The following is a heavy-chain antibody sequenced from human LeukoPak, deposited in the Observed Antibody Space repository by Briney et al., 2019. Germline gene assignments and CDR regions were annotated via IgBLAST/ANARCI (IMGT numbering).Heavy chain of an antibody. CDR3: ARAPYYSDFPYYFDY. D-gene: IGHD4-11*01. CDR1: GGSISSGGYS. J-gene: IGHJ4*02. V-gene: IGHV4-30-2*01. CDR2: IYHSGST. Sequence: SQTLSLTCAVSGGSISSGGYSWSWIRQPPEKGLEWIGYIYHSGSTYYNPSLKSRVTISVDRSKNQFSLKLSSVTAADTAVYYCARAPYYSDFPYYFDYWGQGTLVTVSS.